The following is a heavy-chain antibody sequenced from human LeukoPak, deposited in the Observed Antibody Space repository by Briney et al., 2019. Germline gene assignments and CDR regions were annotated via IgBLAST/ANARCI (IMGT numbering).Heavy chain of an antibody. J-gene: IGHJ5*02. CDR2: IYYSGST. CDR1: GGSISSSSYY. V-gene: IGHV4-39*07. D-gene: IGHD5-24*01. CDR3: ARGQVVEKATILNL. Sequence: SETLSLTCTVSGGSISSSSYYWGWIRQPPGKGLEWIGSIYYSGSTYYNPSLKSRVTISVDTSKNQFSLKLSSVTAADTAVYYCARGQVVEKATILNLWGQGTLVTVSS.